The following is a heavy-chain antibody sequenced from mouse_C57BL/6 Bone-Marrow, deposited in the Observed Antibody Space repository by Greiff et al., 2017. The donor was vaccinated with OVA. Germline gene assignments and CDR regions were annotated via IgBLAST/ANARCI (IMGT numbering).Heavy chain of an antibody. CDR2: ISSGGSYT. Sequence: EVQVVESGGDLVKPGGSLKLSCAASGFTFSSYGMSWVRQTPDKRLEWVATISSGGSYTSYPDSVKGRFTISRDNAKNTLYLRMSSLKSEDTAMYYCARHGGVFTHNWYFDVWGTGTTVTVSS. CDR3: ARHGGVFTHNWYFDV. J-gene: IGHJ1*03. V-gene: IGHV5-6*01. CDR1: GFTFSSYG. D-gene: IGHD2-12*01.